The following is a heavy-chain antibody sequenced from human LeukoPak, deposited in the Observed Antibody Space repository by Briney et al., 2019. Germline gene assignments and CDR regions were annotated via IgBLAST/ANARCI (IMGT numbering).Heavy chain of an antibody. J-gene: IGHJ4*02. CDR2: IIPMFGTA. V-gene: IGHV1-69*06. D-gene: IGHD2-2*01. CDR3: ASGTTDIVVVPATLRNYYFDY. Sequence: ASVKVSCKASGGTFSSYEISWVRQAPGQGLEWMGGIIPMFGTAKYAQKFQGRVTITADKSTSTAYMELSSLRSEDTAVYYCASGTTDIVVVPATLRNYYFDYWGQGTLVTVSS. CDR1: GGTFSSYE.